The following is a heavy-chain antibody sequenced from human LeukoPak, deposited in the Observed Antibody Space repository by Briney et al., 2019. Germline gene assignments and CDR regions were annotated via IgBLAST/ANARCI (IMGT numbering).Heavy chain of an antibody. V-gene: IGHV3-48*01. J-gene: IGHJ4*02. CDR1: GFTFSSYS. D-gene: IGHD2-2*01. CDR3: ARDYADYYFDY. CDR2: ISSSSTI. Sequence: GGSLRLSCAASGFTFSSYSMNWVRQAPGKGLEWVSYISSSSTIYYADSVKGRFTISRDNAKNSLYLQMNSLRAEDTAVYYCARDYADYYFDYWGQGTLVTVSS.